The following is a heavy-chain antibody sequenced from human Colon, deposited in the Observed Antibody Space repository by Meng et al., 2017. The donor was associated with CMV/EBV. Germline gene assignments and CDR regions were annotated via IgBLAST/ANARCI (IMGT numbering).Heavy chain of an antibody. Sequence: ASVKVSCKASGYTFTSYDINWVRQATGQGLEWMGWMNPNSGNTGYAQKFQGRVTMTRNTSISTAYMELSSLRSEDTAVYYCARGGCSSTSCYHDAFDIWGQGNAGHRLL. D-gene: IGHD2-2*01. J-gene: IGHJ3*02. CDR3: ARGGCSSTSCYHDAFDI. CDR2: MNPNSGNT. CDR1: GYTFTSYD. V-gene: IGHV1-8*01.